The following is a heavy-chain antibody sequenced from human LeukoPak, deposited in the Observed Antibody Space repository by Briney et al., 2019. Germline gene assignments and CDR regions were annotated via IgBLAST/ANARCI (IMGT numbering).Heavy chain of an antibody. D-gene: IGHD5-12*01. Sequence: PGGSLRLSCAASGFTFSDYYMSWIRQAPGKGLEWVSYISSSSSYTNYADSVKGRFTISRDNAKNSLYLQTNSLRAEDTAVYYCARFKREWLRSEYYFDYWGQGTLVTVSS. V-gene: IGHV3-11*06. CDR2: ISSSSSYT. J-gene: IGHJ4*02. CDR3: ARFKREWLRSEYYFDY. CDR1: GFTFSDYY.